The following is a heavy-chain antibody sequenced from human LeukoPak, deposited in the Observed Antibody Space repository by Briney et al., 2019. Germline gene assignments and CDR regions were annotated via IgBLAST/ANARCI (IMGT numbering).Heavy chain of an antibody. CDR2: IWPDGSKK. CDR1: GFTFSTYA. V-gene: IGHV3-30*02. D-gene: IGHD6-25*01. J-gene: IGHJ4*02. Sequence: GGSLRLSCAASGFTFSTYAMHWVRQAPGKGLEWVAFIWPDGSKKYYADSVKGRFAISRENSKNTVYLQMNDLRPEDTALYFCAKSSSSAESNFDYWGQGTLLTVSS. CDR3: AKSSSSAESNFDY.